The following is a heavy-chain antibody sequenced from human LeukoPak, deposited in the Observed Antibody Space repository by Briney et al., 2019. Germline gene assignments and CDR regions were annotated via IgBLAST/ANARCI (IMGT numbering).Heavy chain of an antibody. V-gene: IGHV3-30*18. Sequence: PGRSLRLSCAASGFTFSSYGMPWVRQAPGKGLEWVAVISYDGSNKYYADSVKGRFTISRDNSKNTLYLQMNSLRAEDTAVYYCAKDWGYCSGGSCHVFYYYYYYGMDVRGQGTTVTVSS. CDR1: GFTFSSYG. CDR2: ISYDGSNK. J-gene: IGHJ6*02. CDR3: AKDWGYCSGGSCHVFYYYYYYGMDV. D-gene: IGHD2-15*01.